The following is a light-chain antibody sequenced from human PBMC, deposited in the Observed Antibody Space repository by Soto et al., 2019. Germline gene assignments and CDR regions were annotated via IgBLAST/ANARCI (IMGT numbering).Light chain of an antibody. CDR3: CSYAGSNNVV. Sequence: QAALTQPPSASGSPGQSVTISCTGTSSDVGGYNYVSWYQQHPGKAPKLMIYEVSQRPSGVPDRFSGSKSGNTASLTVSGLQTEDEADYFCCSYAGSNNVVFGGGTKVTVL. CDR1: SSDVGGYNY. V-gene: IGLV2-8*01. J-gene: IGLJ2*01. CDR2: EVS.